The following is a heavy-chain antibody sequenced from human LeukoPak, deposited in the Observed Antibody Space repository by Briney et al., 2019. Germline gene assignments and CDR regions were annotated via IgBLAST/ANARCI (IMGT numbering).Heavy chain of an antibody. J-gene: IGHJ5*02. CDR2: IYYSGST. Sequence: SETLSLTCTVSGGSISSGGYYWSWIRQHPGKGLEWIGYIYYSGSTYYNPSLKSRVTISVDTSKNQFSLKLSSVTAADTAVYYCAREGNHCSGGSCYPGWFDPWGQGTLVTVSS. CDR1: GGSISSGGYY. V-gene: IGHV4-31*03. D-gene: IGHD2-15*01. CDR3: AREGNHCSGGSCYPGWFDP.